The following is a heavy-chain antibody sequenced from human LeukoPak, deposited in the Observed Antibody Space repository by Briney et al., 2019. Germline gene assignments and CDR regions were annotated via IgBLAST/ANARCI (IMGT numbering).Heavy chain of an antibody. CDR2: IWYDGSNK. Sequence: PGGSLRLSCAASGFMFSDYYMSWIRQAPGKGLEWVAVIWYDGSNKYYADSVKGRYTISRDNSKNTLYLQMNSLRAEDTAVYYCAREKQIYDSSGYFDYWGQGTLVTVSS. CDR1: GFMFSDYY. D-gene: IGHD3-22*01. J-gene: IGHJ4*02. V-gene: IGHV3-33*08. CDR3: AREKQIYDSSGYFDY.